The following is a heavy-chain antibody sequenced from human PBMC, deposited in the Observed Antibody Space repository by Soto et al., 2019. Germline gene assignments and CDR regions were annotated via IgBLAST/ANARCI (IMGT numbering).Heavy chain of an antibody. CDR2: INWNGGST. Sequence: GGSLRLSCAASGFTFDDYGMSWVRQAPGKGLEWVSGINWNGGSTGCADSVKGRFTISRDNAKNSLYLQMNSLRAEDTALYYCARSGSFWSGYYTSYYYYGMDVWGQGTTVTVSS. J-gene: IGHJ6*02. V-gene: IGHV3-20*04. D-gene: IGHD3-3*01. CDR3: ARSGSFWSGYYTSYYYYGMDV. CDR1: GFTFDDYG.